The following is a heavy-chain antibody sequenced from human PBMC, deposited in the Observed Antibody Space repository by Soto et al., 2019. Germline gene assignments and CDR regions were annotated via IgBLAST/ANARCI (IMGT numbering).Heavy chain of an antibody. D-gene: IGHD6-6*01. CDR2: IGGGGSNA. CDR1: RFTFSNYG. V-gene: IGHV3-74*01. J-gene: IGHJ4*02. CDR3: ARGSVGSSGIDY. Sequence: EVQLVESGGGLVQPGGFLGLSCIASRFTFSNYGMYWLRQAPGKGLVWVSRIGGGGSNAYYADSVKGRFTISRDNAKNTLYLQMSSLRAEDTAVYYCARGSVGSSGIDYWGQGILVTVS.